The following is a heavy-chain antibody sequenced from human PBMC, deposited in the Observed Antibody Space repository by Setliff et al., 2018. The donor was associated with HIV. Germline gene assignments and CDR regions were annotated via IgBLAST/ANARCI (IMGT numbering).Heavy chain of an antibody. CDR1: GDSIRSNY. J-gene: IGHJ3*01. D-gene: IGHD2-8*01. V-gene: IGHV4-59*01. CDR3: ATSFCTSGVCYNDDAFDV. CDR2: IHDSGCT. Sequence: SETLSLTCAISGDSIRSNYWNWVRQPPGKGLEWMGYIHDSGCTKYNPSLKSRVTLSVDLSKNQVSLTLSSVSAADTAVYYCATSFCTSGVCYNDDAFDVWGRGTMVTVSS.